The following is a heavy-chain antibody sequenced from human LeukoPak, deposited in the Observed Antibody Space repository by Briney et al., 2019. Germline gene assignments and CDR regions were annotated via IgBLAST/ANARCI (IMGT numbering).Heavy chain of an antibody. V-gene: IGHV1-2*04. D-gene: IGHD5-12*01. CDR1: GYTFTGYY. J-gene: IGHJ4*02. CDR2: INPNSGGT. CDR3: ARVSSRSGYDFDY. Sequence: ASVKVSCKASGYTFTGYYMHWVRQAPGQGLEWMGWINPNSGGTNYAQKFQGWVTMTRDTSISTAYMELSRLRSDDTAVYYCARVSSRSGYDFDYWGQGTLVTVSS.